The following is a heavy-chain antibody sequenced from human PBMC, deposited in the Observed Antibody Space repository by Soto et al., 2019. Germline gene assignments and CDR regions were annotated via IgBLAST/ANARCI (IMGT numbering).Heavy chain of an antibody. Sequence: SVKVSCKASGGTFSSYTISWVRQAPGQGLEWMGRIIPILGIANYAQKFQGRVTITADKSTSTAYMELSSLRSEDTAVYYCARDYSSGWYVFDYWGQGTLVTVSS. V-gene: IGHV1-69*02. CDR2: IIPILGIA. CDR3: ARDYSSGWYVFDY. D-gene: IGHD6-19*01. CDR1: GGTFSSYT. J-gene: IGHJ4*02.